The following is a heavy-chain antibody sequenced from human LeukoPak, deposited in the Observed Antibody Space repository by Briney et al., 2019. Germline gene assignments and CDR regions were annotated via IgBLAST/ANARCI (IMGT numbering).Heavy chain of an antibody. Sequence: SVKVSCKASGGTFSSYAISWVRQAPGQGLEWMGGIIPIFGTANYAQKFQGRVTITADESTSTAYMELSSLRSEDTAVYYCARSGLSLRFLEWPDAFDIWGQGTMVTVSS. D-gene: IGHD3-3*01. J-gene: IGHJ3*02. V-gene: IGHV1-69*13. CDR3: ARSGLSLRFLEWPDAFDI. CDR1: GGTFSSYA. CDR2: IIPIFGTA.